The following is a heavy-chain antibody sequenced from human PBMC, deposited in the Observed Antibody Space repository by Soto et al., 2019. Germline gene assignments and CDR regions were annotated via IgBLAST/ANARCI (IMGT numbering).Heavy chain of an antibody. V-gene: IGHV1-3*01. CDR1: GYTFTSYA. CDR3: ARGIDPSDAFDI. D-gene: IGHD2-21*01. Sequence: GASVKVSCKASGYTFTSYAMHWVRQAPGQRLEWMGWINAGNGNTKYSQKFQGRVTITRDTSASTAYTELSSLRSEDTAVYYCARGIDPSDAFDIWGQGTMVTVSS. J-gene: IGHJ3*02. CDR2: INAGNGNT.